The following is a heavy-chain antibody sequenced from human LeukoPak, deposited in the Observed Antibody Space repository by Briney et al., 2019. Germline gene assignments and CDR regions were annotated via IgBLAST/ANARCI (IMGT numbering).Heavy chain of an antibody. CDR1: GFTFSSYS. D-gene: IGHD3-22*01. V-gene: IGHV3-21*01. CDR2: ISSSSSYI. Sequence: PGGSLRLSCAASGFTFSSYSMNWVRQAPGKGLEWVSSISSSSSYIYYADSVKGRFTTSRDNAKNSLYLQMNSLRAEDTAVYYCARDLRPLYYYDSSGYYRFPYYFDYWGQGTLVTVSS. J-gene: IGHJ4*02. CDR3: ARDLRPLYYYDSSGYYRFPYYFDY.